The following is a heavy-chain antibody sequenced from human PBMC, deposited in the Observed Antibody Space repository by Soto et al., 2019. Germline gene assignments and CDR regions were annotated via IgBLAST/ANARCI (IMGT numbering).Heavy chain of an antibody. CDR1: GYTFTGYQ. D-gene: IGHD3-10*01. CDR2: INPSGGNT. Sequence: GASVKVSCKASGYTFTGYQMHWVRQAPGQGLEWMGIINPSGGNTNYAQKLQGRVTMTTDTSTSTAYMELRSLRSDDTAVYYCARDSLLWFGELSHRGQGTLXTVSS. CDR3: ARDSLLWFGELSH. V-gene: IGHV1-46*01. J-gene: IGHJ4*02.